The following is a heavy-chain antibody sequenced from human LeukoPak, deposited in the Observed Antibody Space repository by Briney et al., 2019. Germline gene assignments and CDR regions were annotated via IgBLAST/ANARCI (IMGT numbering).Heavy chain of an antibody. V-gene: IGHV3-23*01. Sequence: GGSLRLSCEASGFSFSTYAMGWVRQAPGKGLEWVSVISGSGGTAYYAGSVKGRFTISRDNSKNTLYLQMSSLRAEDTAVYYCVTELLGFASWGQGTLVTVSS. J-gene: IGHJ4*02. D-gene: IGHD2-21*02. CDR3: VTELLGFAS. CDR2: ISGSGGTA. CDR1: GFSFSTYA.